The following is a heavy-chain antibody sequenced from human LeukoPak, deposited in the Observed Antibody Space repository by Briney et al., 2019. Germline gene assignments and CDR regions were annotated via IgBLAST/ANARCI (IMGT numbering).Heavy chain of an antibody. Sequence: GGSLRLSCAASGFTFSSYEMNWVRQAPGKGLEWLSHITTSGSTIYYADSVKGRFTVSRDNAKNSLYLQMNSLRAEDTAVYYCARWIYGSGSKRYFDSWGQGTLVTVSS. D-gene: IGHD3-10*01. CDR1: GFTFSSYE. J-gene: IGHJ4*02. V-gene: IGHV3-48*03. CDR3: ARWIYGSGSKRYFDS. CDR2: ITTSGSTI.